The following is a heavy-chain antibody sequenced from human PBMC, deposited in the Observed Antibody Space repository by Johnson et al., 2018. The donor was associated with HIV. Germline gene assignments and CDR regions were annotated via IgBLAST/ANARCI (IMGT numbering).Heavy chain of an antibody. CDR3: TGGRYLRAFDI. Sequence: VQLVESGGGVVQPERSLRLSCAASGFTFNNYGMHWVRQAPGKGLEWVANIKQDGSEKYYVDSVKGRFTISRDNAKNSLYLQMNSLRAEDTAVYYCTGGRYLRAFDIWGQGTMVTVSS. D-gene: IGHD3-16*01. J-gene: IGHJ3*02. CDR1: GFTFNNYG. CDR2: IKQDGSEK. V-gene: IGHV3-7*01.